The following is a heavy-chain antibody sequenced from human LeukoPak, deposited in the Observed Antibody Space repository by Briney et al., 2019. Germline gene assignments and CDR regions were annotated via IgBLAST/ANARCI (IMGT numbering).Heavy chain of an antibody. CDR2: ISPYSGRT. D-gene: IGHD5-12*01. CDR1: GYTFSSSE. J-gene: IGHJ6*03. Sequence: ASVEVSCKASGYTFSSSEISWVRQAPGQGLEWIGWISPYSGRTTYGHKFQGRVTLTTDRPTSTAHMELRSLRSDDTAVYYCARQNHPMGYSYKYYMDVWGKGTTVTISS. V-gene: IGHV1-18*01. CDR3: ARQNHPMGYSYKYYMDV.